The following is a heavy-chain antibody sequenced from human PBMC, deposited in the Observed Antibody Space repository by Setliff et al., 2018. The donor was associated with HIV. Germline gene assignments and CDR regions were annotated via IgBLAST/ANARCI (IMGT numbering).Heavy chain of an antibody. V-gene: IGHV4-39*01. CDR3: ARPHSGRGGGAYFDP. Sequence: PSETLSLTCTVSGDSITSGHFYWGWIRQAPGKCLEWIGNILDGRVTSFNPSLRGRVTISVDASKNQVSLNLRSVTAADSAVYHCARPHSGRGGGAYFDPWGHGSLVTVSS. D-gene: IGHD6-19*01. CDR2: ILDGRVT. CDR1: GDSITSGHFY. J-gene: IGHJ5*02.